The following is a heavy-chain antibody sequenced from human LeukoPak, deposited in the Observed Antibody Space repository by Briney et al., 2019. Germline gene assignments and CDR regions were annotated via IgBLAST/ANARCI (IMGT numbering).Heavy chain of an antibody. CDR2: SYYSGWT. Sequence: PSETLSLTCIVSGGSIRSYYWSWLRQPPGKGVEGIGYSYYSGWTNYNPSLKCRVPIPVDPSKNQFSLKLSSVTAADPAVYYCARARLGTDAFDIWGQGTMVTVSS. CDR1: GGSIRSYY. J-gene: IGHJ3*02. D-gene: IGHD1/OR15-1a*01. V-gene: IGHV4-59*08. CDR3: ARARLGTDAFDI.